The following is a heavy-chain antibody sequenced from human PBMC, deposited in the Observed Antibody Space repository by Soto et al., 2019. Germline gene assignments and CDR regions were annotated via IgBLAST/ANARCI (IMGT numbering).Heavy chain of an antibody. J-gene: IGHJ3*01. CDR1: GFTIENSV. CDR3: ARAQKWRQLSLNVFDL. CDR2: ITGAGDGT. D-gene: IGHD5-18*01. V-gene: IGHV3-74*01. Sequence: GGSLRLSCVASGFTIENSVMHWVRQTPGKGLMSVSRITGAGDGTLYADSVQGRFTISRDNAKNTVYLHMTGLRVEETAVYYCARAQKWRQLSLNVFDLWGQGTTVTVSS.